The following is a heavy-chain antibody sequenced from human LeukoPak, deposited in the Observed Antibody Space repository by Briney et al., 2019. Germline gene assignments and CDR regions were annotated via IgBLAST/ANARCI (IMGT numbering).Heavy chain of an antibody. D-gene: IGHD2-2*01. V-gene: IGHV3-7*05. Sequence: GGSLRLSCAVSRFTFSSYWMVWVRHAPGKGLEWVANIKQDGSGKYYVDSVTGRFTLSRDNDKNSLYLQLNSLRAEDTAVYYCARVPYCSTTCYAIFDHWGQGTLVTVSS. CDR1: RFTFSSYW. CDR2: IKQDGSGK. J-gene: IGHJ4*02. CDR3: ARVPYCSTTCYAIFDH.